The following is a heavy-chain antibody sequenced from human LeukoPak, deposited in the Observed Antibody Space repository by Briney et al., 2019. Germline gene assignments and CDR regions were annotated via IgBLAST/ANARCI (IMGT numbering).Heavy chain of an antibody. D-gene: IGHD5-24*01. Sequence: GESLQISCKGSGYSFTSYWIGWVRQMPGKGLEWMGIIYPGDSDTRYSPSFQGQVTISADKSISTAYLQWSSLKASDTAMYYCARLARDGYNWGFFDYWGQGTLVTVSS. V-gene: IGHV5-51*01. CDR2: IYPGDSDT. CDR3: ARLARDGYNWGFFDY. CDR1: GYSFTSYW. J-gene: IGHJ4*02.